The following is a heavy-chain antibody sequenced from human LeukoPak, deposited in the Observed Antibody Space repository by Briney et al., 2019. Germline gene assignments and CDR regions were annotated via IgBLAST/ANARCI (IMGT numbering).Heavy chain of an antibody. CDR2: IIPIFGTA. CDR3: ATYMLRDNWNVHTFDS. D-gene: IGHD1-1*01. J-gene: IGHJ4*02. Sequence: SVKVSCKASGGTFITYTINWVRQAPGQGLEWMGGIIPIFGTANYAQEFQGRITVTTDDSTSTAYMELSSLRSEDTAVYYCATYMLRDNWNVHTFDSWGQGTLVTVSS. V-gene: IGHV1-69*05. CDR1: GGTFITYT.